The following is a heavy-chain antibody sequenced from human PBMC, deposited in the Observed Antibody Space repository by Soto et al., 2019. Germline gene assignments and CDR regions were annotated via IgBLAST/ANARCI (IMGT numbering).Heavy chain of an antibody. J-gene: IGHJ4*02. CDR1: GGSINSYW. D-gene: IGHD3-10*01. Sequence: SETLSLTCSVSGGSINSYWWSWIRQPAGKGLEWIGRVYSSGTTDYNPSLNSRATMSVETSKNQFSLKLSSVTAADTAVYYCARDIGSYAYGEGYWGQGIQVTVS. V-gene: IGHV4-4*07. CDR3: ARDIGSYAYGEGY. CDR2: VYSSGTT.